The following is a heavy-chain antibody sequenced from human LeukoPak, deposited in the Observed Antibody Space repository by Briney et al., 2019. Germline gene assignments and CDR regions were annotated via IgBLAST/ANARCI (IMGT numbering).Heavy chain of an antibody. V-gene: IGHV4-59*01. J-gene: IGHJ4*02. CDR1: GGSISSYY. D-gene: IGHD3-9*01. CDR2: IYYSGST. CDR3: PKNAYDILTGYYSGFDY. Sequence: SETLSLTCTVSGGSISSYYWSWIRQPPGKGLEWIGYIYYSGSTNYNPSLKSRVTISVDTSKNQFSLKLSSVTAADTAVYFNPKNAYDILTGYYSGFDYWGQGTLVTVSS.